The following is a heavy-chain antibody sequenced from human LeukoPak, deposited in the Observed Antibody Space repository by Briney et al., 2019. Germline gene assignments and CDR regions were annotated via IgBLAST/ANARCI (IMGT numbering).Heavy chain of an antibody. D-gene: IGHD3-10*01. J-gene: IGHJ5*02. CDR3: ARGGYYGWGNDFRFDP. Sequence: SETLSLTCTVSGGSISSYYWSWIRQPPGKGPECIGYIHYSGSTNYNPSLKSRVTISVDTSKNQFSLKLKSVTAADTAVYYCARGGYYGWGNDFRFDPWGQGTLVTVSS. CDR2: IHYSGST. V-gene: IGHV4-59*01. CDR1: GGSISSYY.